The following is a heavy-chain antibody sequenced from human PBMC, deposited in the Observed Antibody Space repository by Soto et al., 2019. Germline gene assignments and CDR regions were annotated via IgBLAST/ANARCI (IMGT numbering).Heavy chain of an antibody. D-gene: IGHD6-6*01. J-gene: IGHJ6*02. V-gene: IGHV1-69*13. CDR3: AIAARPRVEGGVYYYYGMDV. CDR2: IIPIFGTA. CDR1: GCTFSSYA. Sequence: SVKVSCKASGCTFSSYAISWVRQAPGQGLEWMGGIIPIFGTANYAQKFQGRVTITADESTSTAYMELSSLRSEDTAVYYCAIAARPRVEGGVYYYYGMDVCGQGTTVTVSS.